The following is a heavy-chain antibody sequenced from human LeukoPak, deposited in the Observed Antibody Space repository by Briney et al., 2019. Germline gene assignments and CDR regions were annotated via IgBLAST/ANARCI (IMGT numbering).Heavy chain of an antibody. CDR1: GFTFSSYS. CDR2: ISSSSSTI. D-gene: IGHD2-15*01. J-gene: IGHJ4*02. V-gene: IGHV3-48*01. CDR3: ARDLGYETGYLDY. Sequence: GGSLRLSCAASGFTFSSYSMNWVRQAPGKGLEWVSYISSSSSTIYYADSVKGRFTISRDNAKNSLYLQMNSLRAEDTAVYYCARDLGYETGYLDYWGQGTLVTVSS.